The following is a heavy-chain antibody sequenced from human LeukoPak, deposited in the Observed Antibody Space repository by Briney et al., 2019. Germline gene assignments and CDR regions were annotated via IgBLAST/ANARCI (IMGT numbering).Heavy chain of an antibody. V-gene: IGHV1-18*01. CDR1: GYTFTSYA. CDR2: ISAYNGNT. Sequence: ASVKVSCKASGYTFTSYAMHWVRQAPGQGLEWMGWISAYNGNTNYAQKLQGRVTMTTDTSTSTAYMELRSLRSDDTAVYYCARVIAADVDYWGQGTLVTVSS. D-gene: IGHD6-13*01. J-gene: IGHJ4*02. CDR3: ARVIAADVDY.